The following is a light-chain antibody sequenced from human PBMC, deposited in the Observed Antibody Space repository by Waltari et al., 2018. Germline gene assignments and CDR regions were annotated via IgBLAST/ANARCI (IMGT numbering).Light chain of an antibody. V-gene: IGKV4-1*01. CDR3: QQYYSIPYT. J-gene: IGKJ2*01. CDR1: QNILYSPNSKNY. Sequence: DIVMTQSPDSLAVSLGERATINCKSSQNILYSPNSKNYLAWYQHKPGQPPKLLFYWASTRESGVPDRFSGSGSGTDFTLTISSLQAEDVAVYYCQQYYSIPYTFGQGTQLEIK. CDR2: WAS.